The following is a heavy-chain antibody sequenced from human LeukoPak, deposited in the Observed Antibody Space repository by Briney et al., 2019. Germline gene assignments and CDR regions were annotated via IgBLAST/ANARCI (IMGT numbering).Heavy chain of an antibody. CDR3: ARGRKVSGEVELVRGVTSY. D-gene: IGHD3-10*01. CDR1: GTSISNYY. Sequence: SETLSLTCTVSGTSISNYYWSWIRQPPGKGLEWIAYIYYSGSTNYNPSLKSRVTISVDTSKNQFSLKLSSVTAADTAVYYCARGRKVSGEVELVRGVTSYWGQGTLVTVSS. J-gene: IGHJ4*02. V-gene: IGHV4-59*12. CDR2: IYYSGST.